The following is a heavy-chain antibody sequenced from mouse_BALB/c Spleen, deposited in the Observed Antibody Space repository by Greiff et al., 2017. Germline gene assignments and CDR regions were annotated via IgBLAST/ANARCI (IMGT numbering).Heavy chain of an antibody. CDR1: GYTFTDYN. Sequence: VQLKQSGPELVKPGASVKIPCKASGYTFTDYNMDWVKQSHGKSLEWIGDINPNNGGTIYNQKFKGKATLTVDKSSSTAYMELRSLTSEDTAVYYCARLGYYGSDAMDYWGQGTSVTVSS. CDR3: ARLGYYGSDAMDY. J-gene: IGHJ4*01. D-gene: IGHD1-1*01. V-gene: IGHV1-18*01. CDR2: INPNNGGT.